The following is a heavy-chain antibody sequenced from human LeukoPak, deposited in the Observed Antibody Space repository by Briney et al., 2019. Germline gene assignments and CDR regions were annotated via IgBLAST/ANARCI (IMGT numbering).Heavy chain of an antibody. CDR2: IYSNGAT. V-gene: IGHV4-4*07. CDR1: GGAIGNYY. D-gene: IGHD3-10*01. Sequence: PSETLSLTCTVSGGAIGNYYWNWIRQPAGKGLEWIARIYSNGATSYNPSLKSRVTLSLDTPNNQFSLRLTSVTAADSAIYYCARDFPILIWVGDLLSPEYYYFMDVWGKGTTVTVSS. CDR3: ARDFPILIWVGDLLSPEYYYFMDV. J-gene: IGHJ6*03.